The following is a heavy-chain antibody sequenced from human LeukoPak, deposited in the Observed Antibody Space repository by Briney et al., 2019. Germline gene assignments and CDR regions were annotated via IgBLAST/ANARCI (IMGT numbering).Heavy chain of an antibody. CDR3: VRERGPFNAFDI. D-gene: IGHD6-25*01. CDR1: GFTFRNYG. CDR2: IWDAGNNQ. Sequence: PGGSLRLSCAASGFTFRNYGIHYVPQAPGKGLEWVAVIWDAGNNQFYADSVRGRFTISRDNSKNMLWLQMNSLRVEDTALYYCVRERGPFNAFDIWGRGSMITVSS. J-gene: IGHJ3*02. V-gene: IGHV3-33*01.